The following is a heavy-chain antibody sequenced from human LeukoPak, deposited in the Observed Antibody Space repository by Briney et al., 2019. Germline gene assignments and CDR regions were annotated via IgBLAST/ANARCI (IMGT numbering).Heavy chain of an antibody. Sequence: GGSLRLSCAASGFTFSSYGMSWVRQAPGKGLEWVAVISYDGSNKYYADSVKGRFTISRDNSNNTLYLQMNSLRAEDTAVYYCARGRGTVTNSYFDYWGQGTLVTVSS. V-gene: IGHV3-30*03. D-gene: IGHD4-17*01. CDR2: ISYDGSNK. CDR1: GFTFSSYG. CDR3: ARGRGTVTNSYFDY. J-gene: IGHJ4*02.